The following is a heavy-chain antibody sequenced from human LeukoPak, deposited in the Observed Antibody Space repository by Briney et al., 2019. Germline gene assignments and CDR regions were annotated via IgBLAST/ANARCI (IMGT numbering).Heavy chain of an antibody. CDR3: ARDMRVYTAKYYFDY. V-gene: IGHV4-39*07. CDR2: IYYSGST. Sequence: SETLSLTCTVSGGSISSSSYYWGWIRQPPGKGLEWIGSIYYSGSTYYNPSLKSRVTISVDTPKNQFSLKLSSVTAADTAVYYCARDMRVYTAKYYFDYWGQGTLVTVSS. D-gene: IGHD5-18*01. J-gene: IGHJ4*02. CDR1: GGSISSSSYY.